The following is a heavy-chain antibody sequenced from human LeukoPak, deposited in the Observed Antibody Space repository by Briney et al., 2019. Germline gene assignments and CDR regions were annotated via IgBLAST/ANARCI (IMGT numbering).Heavy chain of an antibody. CDR3: AKDISVTSRSDGMDV. D-gene: IGHD4-4*01. V-gene: IGHV3-9*01. Sequence: PGGSLRLSCVVTGFTFSNYGMNWVRQAPGKGLEWVSGISWNSGSIGYADSVKGRFTISRDNAKNSLYLQMNSLRAEDTALYYCAKDISVTSRSDGMDVWGQGTTVTVSS. CDR1: GFTFSNYG. J-gene: IGHJ6*02. CDR2: ISWNSGSI.